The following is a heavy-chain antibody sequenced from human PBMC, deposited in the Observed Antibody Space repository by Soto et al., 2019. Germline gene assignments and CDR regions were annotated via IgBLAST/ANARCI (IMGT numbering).Heavy chain of an antibody. Sequence: PGGSLRLSCAASGFTFSSYSMNWVRQAPGKGLEWVASISSSSSYIYYAGSVKGRFTISRDKAKNSLFLQMSSLRAEDSALYYCARHQGPAAGNYGMDAWGQGTTVTVSS. D-gene: IGHD6-13*01. CDR2: ISSSSSYI. CDR3: ARHQGPAAGNYGMDA. J-gene: IGHJ6*02. CDR1: GFTFSSYS. V-gene: IGHV3-21*01.